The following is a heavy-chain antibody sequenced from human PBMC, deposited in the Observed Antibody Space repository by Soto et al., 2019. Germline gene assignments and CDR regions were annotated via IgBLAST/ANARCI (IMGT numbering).Heavy chain of an antibody. CDR2: ISGSGGST. Sequence: SGGSLRLSCAASGFTFSSYAMSWVRQAPGKGLEWVSAISGSGGSTYYADSVKGRFTISGDNSKNTLYLQMNSLRAEDTAVYYCAKDAVGYDILTGYYRNGVIDYWGQGTLVTVSA. J-gene: IGHJ4*02. D-gene: IGHD3-9*01. CDR1: GFTFSSYA. V-gene: IGHV3-23*01. CDR3: AKDAVGYDILTGYYRNGVIDY.